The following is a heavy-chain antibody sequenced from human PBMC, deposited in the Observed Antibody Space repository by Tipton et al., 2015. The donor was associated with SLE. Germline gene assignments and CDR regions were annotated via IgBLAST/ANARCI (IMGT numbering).Heavy chain of an antibody. CDR2: IYHNGNA. J-gene: IGHJ3*02. Sequence: TLSLTCTVSGDSITNYYWSWIRQPPGKGLEWIAFIYHNGNAAYNPSLASRVTMSVDTPKNQFSQKMTSLTAADTAVYYCARVVYRFSDAFDIWGQGTLVTVSS. CDR1: GDSITNYY. CDR3: ARVVYRFSDAFDI. V-gene: IGHV4-59*01. D-gene: IGHD1-26*01.